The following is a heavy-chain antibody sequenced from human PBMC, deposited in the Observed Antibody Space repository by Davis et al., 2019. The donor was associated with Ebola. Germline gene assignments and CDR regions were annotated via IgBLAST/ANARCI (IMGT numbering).Heavy chain of an antibody. J-gene: IGHJ4*02. D-gene: IGHD4-23*01. CDR1: GFTFSSYS. Sequence: PGGSLRLSCAASGFTFSSYSMNWVRQAPGKGLEWVSSISSSSSYIYYADSVKGRFTISRDNAKNSLYLQMNSLRAEDTAVYYCARDKWELDGGNSGTLDYWGQGTLVTVSS. CDR3: ARDKWELDGGNSGTLDY. V-gene: IGHV3-21*01. CDR2: ISSSSSYI.